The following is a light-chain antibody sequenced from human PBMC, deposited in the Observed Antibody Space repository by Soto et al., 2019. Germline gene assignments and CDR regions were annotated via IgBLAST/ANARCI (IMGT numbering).Light chain of an antibody. J-gene: IGLJ3*02. Sequence: QPVLTQSSSASASLGSSVKLTCTLSSGHSSYIIAWHQQQPGKAPRYLMKLEGSGSYNKGSGVPDRFSCSSSGADRYLTISNLQYEDDDDYYCETWDSNHRVFGGGTQLTVL. CDR3: ETWDSNHRV. V-gene: IGLV4-60*02. CDR1: SGHSSYI. CDR2: LEGSGSY.